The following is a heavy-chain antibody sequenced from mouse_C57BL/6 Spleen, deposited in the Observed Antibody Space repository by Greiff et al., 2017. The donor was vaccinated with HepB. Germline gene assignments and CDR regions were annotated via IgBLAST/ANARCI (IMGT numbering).Heavy chain of an antibody. CDR3: ARGVITTVVATRYFDV. V-gene: IGHV1-39*01. CDR1: GYSFTDYN. D-gene: IGHD1-1*01. Sequence: EVQLQQSGPELVKPGASVKISCKASGYSFTDYNMNWVKQSNGKSLEWIGVINPNYGTTSYNQKFKGKATLTVDQSSSTAYMQLNSLTSEDSAVYYCARGVITTVVATRYFDVWGTGTTVTVSS. CDR2: INPNYGTT. J-gene: IGHJ1*03.